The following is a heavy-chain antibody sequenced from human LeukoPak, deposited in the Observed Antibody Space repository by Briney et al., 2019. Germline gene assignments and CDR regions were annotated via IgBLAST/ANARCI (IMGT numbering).Heavy chain of an antibody. J-gene: IGHJ4*02. CDR2: INQSGST. CDR3: ARRHYGSGNIDS. D-gene: IGHD3-10*01. V-gene: IGHV4-34*01. Sequence: SETLSLTYAVYGGSFSGYYWSWIRQPPGKGLEWIGEINQSGSTNYSPSLKSRAAISVDTSKNQFSLNLSSVTAADTALYYCARRHYGSGNIDSWGQGTLVTVSS. CDR1: GGSFSGYY.